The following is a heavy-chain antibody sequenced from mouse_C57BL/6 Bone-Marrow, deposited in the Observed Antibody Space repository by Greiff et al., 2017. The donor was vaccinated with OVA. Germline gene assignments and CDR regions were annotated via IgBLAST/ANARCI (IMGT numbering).Heavy chain of an antibody. Sequence: VQRVESGAELVRPGTSVKVSCKASGYAFTNYLIEWVKQRPGQGLEWIGVINPGSGGTNYNEKFKGKATLTADKSSSTAYMQLSSLTSEDSAVYFCARPYYYGSSSYAMDYWGQGTSVTVSS. D-gene: IGHD1-1*01. CDR2: INPGSGGT. V-gene: IGHV1-54*01. CDR3: ARPYYYGSSSYAMDY. CDR1: GYAFTNYL. J-gene: IGHJ4*01.